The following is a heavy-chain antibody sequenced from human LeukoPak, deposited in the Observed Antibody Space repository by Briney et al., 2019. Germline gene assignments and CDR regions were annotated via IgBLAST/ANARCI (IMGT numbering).Heavy chain of an antibody. Sequence: GGSLRLSCAGSGFTFSSYAMSWVRQAPGQGLEWVSVISDSGDYTSYADSVRGRFTISRDNSRNTLYLQMISLRPEDTAVYYCAKDTSIGKYCTNGVCSPFDYWGQGTLVTVSS. V-gene: IGHV3-23*01. CDR2: ISDSGDYT. CDR3: AKDTSIGKYCTNGVCSPFDY. J-gene: IGHJ4*02. D-gene: IGHD2-8*01. CDR1: GFTFSSYA.